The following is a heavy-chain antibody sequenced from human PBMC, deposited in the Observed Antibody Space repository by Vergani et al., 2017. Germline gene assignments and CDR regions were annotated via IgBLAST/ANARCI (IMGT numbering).Heavy chain of an antibody. CDR1: GYTFTGYY. D-gene: IGHD1-26*01. J-gene: IGHJ3*02. CDR3: ARDRESGSYHDAFDI. V-gene: IGHV1-24*01. Sequence: QVQLVQSGAEVKKPGASVKVSCKASGYTFTGYYMHWVRQAPGQGLEWMGGFDPEDGETIYAQKFQGRVTMTEDTSTDTAYMELSSLRSEDTAVYYCARDRESGSYHDAFDIWGQGTMVTVSS. CDR2: FDPEDGET.